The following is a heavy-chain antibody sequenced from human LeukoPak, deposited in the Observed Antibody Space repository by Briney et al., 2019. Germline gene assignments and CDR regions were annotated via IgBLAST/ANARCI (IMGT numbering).Heavy chain of an antibody. D-gene: IGHD3-10*01. CDR1: GFTFTTYW. CDR3: VKVAKYYYGSETYYFFEH. V-gene: IGHV3-7*01. J-gene: IGHJ4*02. Sequence: GESLRLSCAASGFTFTTYWMSWVRQLPGKGLEWVANINQDGTEKYYVDSVKGRFTISRDNAKNSLDLQKNSLRVEDTGIYYCVKVAKYYYGSETYYFFEHWGQGTPVTASS. CDR2: INQDGTEK.